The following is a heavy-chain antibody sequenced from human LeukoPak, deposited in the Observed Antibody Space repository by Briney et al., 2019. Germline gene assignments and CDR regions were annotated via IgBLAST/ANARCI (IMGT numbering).Heavy chain of an antibody. V-gene: IGHV1-18*01. CDR1: GYTFTSYG. D-gene: IGHD3-22*01. Sequence: GASVKVSCKASGYTFTSYGISWVRQAPGQGLEWMGWISAYNGNTNYAQKLQGRVTMTTDTSTSTAYMELRSLRSDDTAVYYCARDNANYDSSGYCVYWGQGTLVTVSS. J-gene: IGHJ4*02. CDR3: ARDNANYDSSGYCVY. CDR2: ISAYNGNT.